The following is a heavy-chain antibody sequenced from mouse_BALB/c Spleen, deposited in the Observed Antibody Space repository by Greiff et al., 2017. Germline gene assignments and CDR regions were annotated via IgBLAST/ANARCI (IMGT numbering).Heavy chain of an antibody. Sequence: VKLVESGGGLVQPGGSLKLSCAASGFTFSSYGMSWVRQTPDKRLELVATINSNGGSTYYPDSVKGRFTISRDNAKNTLYLQMSSLKSEDTAMYYSARSRGHYGEGFAYGGPGTLGPVFA. D-gene: IGHD1-1*01. CDR3: ARSRGHYGEGFAY. V-gene: IGHV5-6-3*01. CDR1: GFTFSSYG. CDR2: INSNGGST. J-gene: IGHJ3*01.